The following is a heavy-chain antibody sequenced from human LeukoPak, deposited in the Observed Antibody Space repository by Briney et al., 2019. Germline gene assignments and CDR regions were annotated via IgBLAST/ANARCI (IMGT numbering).Heavy chain of an antibody. J-gene: IGHJ4*02. V-gene: IGHV5-51*07. CDR1: GYSFTSYW. CDR2: ISPGDSKT. D-gene: IGHD5-12*01. CDR3: ARLRGSGYDRFDY. Sequence: GESLKISCKCSGYSFTSYWIGWVHQMPGKGLEWMGIISPGDSKTIYSPSFQGQVTISADKSISTAYLQWSSLKASGTAMYYCARLRGSGYDRFDYWGQGTLVTVSS.